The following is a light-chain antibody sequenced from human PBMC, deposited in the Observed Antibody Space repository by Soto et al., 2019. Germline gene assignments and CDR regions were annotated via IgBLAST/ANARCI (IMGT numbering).Light chain of an antibody. CDR1: QSISRT. J-gene: IGKJ1*01. CDR2: GAA. V-gene: IGKV3-20*01. Sequence: EIVLTQSPGTLSLSPGERATLSSIASQSISRTLAWYQQKSGQPPRLLIYGAATRATDVPDRFSGSGSGADFTLTISRLEPEDFAVYYCQQYGSSPPRTFGQGTKVDNK. CDR3: QQYGSSPPRT.